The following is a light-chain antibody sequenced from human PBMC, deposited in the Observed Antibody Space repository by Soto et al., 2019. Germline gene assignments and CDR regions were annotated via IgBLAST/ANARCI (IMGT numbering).Light chain of an antibody. CDR3: MQALQTPWT. Sequence: DIVMTQSPLSLPVTPGEPASISCRSSQSLLHSNGYNYLDWYLQKPGQSPQLLIYLGSNRASGVPDRFSGSGSGTDFTLKISRMEAEDVGVYYCMQALQTPWTFXQGTKADIK. CDR2: LGS. V-gene: IGKV2-28*01. CDR1: QSLLHSNGYNY. J-gene: IGKJ1*01.